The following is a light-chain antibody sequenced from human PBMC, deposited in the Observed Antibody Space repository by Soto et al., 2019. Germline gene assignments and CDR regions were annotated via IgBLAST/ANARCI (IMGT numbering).Light chain of an antibody. V-gene: IGLV2-14*01. CDR1: SSDVGGYNY. CDR3: SSYTRSSTLEV. Sequence: QSVLTQPASVSGSPGQSITISCTGTSSDVGGYNYVSWYQQYPGKAPKVMIYDVSNRPSGVSNRFSGSKSGNTASLTISGLQAEDEADYYCSSYTRSSTLEVFGTGAKVTV. CDR2: DVS. J-gene: IGLJ1*01.